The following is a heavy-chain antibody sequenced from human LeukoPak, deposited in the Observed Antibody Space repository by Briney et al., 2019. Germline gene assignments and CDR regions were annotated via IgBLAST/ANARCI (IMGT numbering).Heavy chain of an antibody. CDR1: GLTVSSTY. Sequence: GGSLRLSCAASGLTVSSTYMSWVRQAPGKGLEWVSVFYSGGATYYADSVRGRFTISRDNSKNSLYLQMDSLRAEDTAVYYCVCCGDGYNYFDYWGQGILVTVSS. CDR2: FYSGGAT. V-gene: IGHV3-66*01. CDR3: VCCGDGYNYFDY. J-gene: IGHJ4*02. D-gene: IGHD5-24*01.